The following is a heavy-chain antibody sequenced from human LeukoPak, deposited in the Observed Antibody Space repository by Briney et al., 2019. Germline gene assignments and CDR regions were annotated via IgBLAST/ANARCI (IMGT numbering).Heavy chain of an antibody. D-gene: IGHD4-17*01. CDR3: ARLGARQMLEY. V-gene: IGHV3-7*01. J-gene: IGHJ4*02. CDR1: GLTVTNAW. Sequence: GGSLRLSCAASGLTVTNAWMNWVRQAPGKGLEWVANIKQDGGQIYYLESVKGRFTVSRDNAKNSLYLQMNSLRAEDTAVYYCARLGARQMLEYWGQGTLVTVSS. CDR2: IKQDGGQI.